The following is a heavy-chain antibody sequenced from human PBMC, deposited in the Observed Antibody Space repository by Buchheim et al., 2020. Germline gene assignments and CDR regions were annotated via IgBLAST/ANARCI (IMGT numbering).Heavy chain of an antibody. CDR1: GYTFTSYY. CDR3: ARGGATVSAGDY. Sequence: QVQLVQSGAEVKKPGASVKVSCKASGYTFTSYYMHWVRQAPGQGLEWMGIINPSGGSTSYAQKFQGRVTMTRDTSTSTVYIGRRRLRSEETAVYYCARGGATVSAGDYWGKGTL. CDR2: INPSGGST. D-gene: IGHD4-11*01. J-gene: IGHJ4*02. V-gene: IGHV1-46*01.